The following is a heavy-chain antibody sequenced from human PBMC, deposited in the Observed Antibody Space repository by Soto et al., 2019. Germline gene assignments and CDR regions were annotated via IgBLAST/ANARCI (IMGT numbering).Heavy chain of an antibody. D-gene: IGHD5-12*01. CDR1: GYTFISYG. CDR2: ISPYNGNT. CDR3: ARDQTKWLTDAFDI. V-gene: IGHV1-18*01. Sequence: HVQLVQSGAEVKKPGASLKVSCKASGYTFISYGVSWVRQAPGQGLEWLGWISPYNGNTNYAQKFQGRITMTTDTATSTVYMHLRSLRTADTAVYYCARDQTKWLTDAFDIWGQGTMVVVSS. J-gene: IGHJ3*02.